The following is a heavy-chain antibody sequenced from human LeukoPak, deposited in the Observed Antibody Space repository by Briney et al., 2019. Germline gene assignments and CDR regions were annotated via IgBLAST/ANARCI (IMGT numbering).Heavy chain of an antibody. CDR1: GFTFSKDW. J-gene: IGHJ5*02. V-gene: IGHV3-7*01. CDR2: INPDGSGK. D-gene: IGHD1-1*01. Sequence: GGSLRLSCAASGFTFSKDWMTWVRQAPGKGLEWVANINPDGSGKQFVDSMKGRFTISRDNAKNSLYLQMNSLRAEDTAVYYCARLGLEVGGPNWFDPWGQGTLVTVSS. CDR3: ARLGLEVGGPNWFDP.